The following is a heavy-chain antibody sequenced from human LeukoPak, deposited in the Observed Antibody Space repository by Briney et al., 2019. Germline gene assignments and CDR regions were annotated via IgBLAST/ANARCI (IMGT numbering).Heavy chain of an antibody. CDR1: GGTFSSYA. D-gene: IGHD5-18*01. CDR3: ARAAMGVRGWFDP. J-gene: IGHJ5*02. V-gene: IGHV1-2*04. Sequence: ASVKVSCKASGGTFSSYAISWVRQAPGQGLEWMGWINPNSGGTNYAQKFQGWVTMTRDTSISTAYMELSRLRSDDTAVYYCARAAMGVRGWFDPWGQGTLVTVSS. CDR2: INPNSGGT.